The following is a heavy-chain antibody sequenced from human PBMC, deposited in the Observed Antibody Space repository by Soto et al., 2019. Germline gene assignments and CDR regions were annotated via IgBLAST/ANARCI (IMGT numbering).Heavy chain of an antibody. V-gene: IGHV4-59*08. D-gene: IGHD1-1*01. CDR1: GGSISSYY. J-gene: IGHJ6*02. CDR2: IYYSGST. CDR3: ARAYQLMDYGMDV. Sequence: QVQLQESGPGLVKPSETLSLTCTVSGGSISSYYWSWIRQPPGKGLEWIGYIYYSGSTNYNPSLKSRVTISVDTSKNHYSLKLSSVTAADTAVDYCARAYQLMDYGMDVWGQGTTVTVSS.